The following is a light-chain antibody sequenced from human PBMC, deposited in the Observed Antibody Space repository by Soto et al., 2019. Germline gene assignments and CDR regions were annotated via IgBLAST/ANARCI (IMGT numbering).Light chain of an antibody. J-gene: IGKJ4*01. CDR2: GAS. Sequence: EILLTQSPATLSVSSGERVTLSCRASQSVSDNLPWYQQKPGQAPRLLIYGASIRATDIPARFSGSGSGTEFSLTISSLQSEDFAVYYCQQYNDWPLTFGGGTKVEIK. CDR1: QSVSDN. CDR3: QQYNDWPLT. V-gene: IGKV3D-15*01.